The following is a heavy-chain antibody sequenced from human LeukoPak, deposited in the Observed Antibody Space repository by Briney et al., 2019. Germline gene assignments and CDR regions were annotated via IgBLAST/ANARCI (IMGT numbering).Heavy chain of an antibody. Sequence: GASVKVSCKASGYTFTSYGISWVRQAPGQGLEWMGWISAYNGNTNYAQKLQGRVTMTTDTSTSTAYMELRSLRSEDTAVYYCASNGDWEQHGPLIYYYYYMDVWGKGTTVTVSS. J-gene: IGHJ6*03. CDR1: GYTFTSYG. CDR3: ASNGDWEQHGPLIYYYYYMDV. CDR2: ISAYNGNT. V-gene: IGHV1-18*01. D-gene: IGHD1-26*01.